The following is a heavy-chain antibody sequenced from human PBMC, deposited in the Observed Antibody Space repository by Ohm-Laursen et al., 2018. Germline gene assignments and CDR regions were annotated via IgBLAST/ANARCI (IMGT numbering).Heavy chain of an antibody. Sequence: SVKLSCKTFGVTFNSYAIRWVRQAPGQGLEWMGGVMPIFGTANYAQKFQGRVTITADTSTSTAHLELSSLRSEDTAVYYCARDGHCSGGSCRFYYGMDFWGQGTTVTVSS. D-gene: IGHD2-15*01. CDR1: GVTFNSYA. V-gene: IGHV1-69*06. J-gene: IGHJ6*02. CDR2: VMPIFGTA. CDR3: ARDGHCSGGSCRFYYGMDF.